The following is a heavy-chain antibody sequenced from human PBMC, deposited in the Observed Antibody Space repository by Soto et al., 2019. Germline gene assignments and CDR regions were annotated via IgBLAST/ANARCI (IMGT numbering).Heavy chain of an antibody. CDR1: GFTFTTYA. D-gene: IGHD5-18*01. J-gene: IGHJ6*02. Sequence: ASVKVSCKASGFTFTTYAIHWVRQAPGQRLEWMGCINAGDGVTEYSQKFQGRVTIIRDTSASTAYMELSGLISEDTTVYYCARGAMDLWPMDVWGQGNTVTVSS. CDR2: INAGDGVT. CDR3: ARGAMDLWPMDV. V-gene: IGHV1-3*01.